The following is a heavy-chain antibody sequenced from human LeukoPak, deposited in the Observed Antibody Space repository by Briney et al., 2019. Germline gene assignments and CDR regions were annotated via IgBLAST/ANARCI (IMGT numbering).Heavy chain of an antibody. CDR1: GFTFSSYS. CDR2: ISSSSSYI. CDR3: ARDRRDVLRFLEWLPDDAFDI. D-gene: IGHD3-3*01. V-gene: IGHV3-21*01. J-gene: IGHJ3*02. Sequence: GGSLRLSCAASGFTFSSYSMNWVRQAPGKGLEWVSSISSSSSYIYYADSVKGRFTISRDNAKNSLYLQMNSLRAEDTAVYYCARDRRDVLRFLEWLPDDAFDIWGQGTMVTVSS.